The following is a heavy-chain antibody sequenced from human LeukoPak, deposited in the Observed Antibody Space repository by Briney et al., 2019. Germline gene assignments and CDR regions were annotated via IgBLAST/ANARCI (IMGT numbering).Heavy chain of an antibody. V-gene: IGHV4-61*02. CDR1: GGSISSGSYY. Sequence: SETLSLTCTASGGSISSGSYYWSWIRQPAGKGLEWIGRIYTSGSTNYNPSLKSRVTISVDTSKNQFSLKLSSVTAADTAVYYCARLVARYYDILTGYSEQDYWGQGTLVTVSS. D-gene: IGHD3-9*01. J-gene: IGHJ4*02. CDR3: ARLVARYYDILTGYSEQDY. CDR2: IYTSGST.